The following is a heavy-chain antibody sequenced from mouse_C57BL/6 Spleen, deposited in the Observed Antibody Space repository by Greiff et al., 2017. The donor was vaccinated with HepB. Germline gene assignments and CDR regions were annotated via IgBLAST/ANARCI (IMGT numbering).Heavy chain of an antibody. Sequence: EVQLQQSGPELVKPGASVKIPCKASGYTFTDYNMDWVKQSHGKSLEWIGDINPNNGGTIYNQKFKGKATLTVDKSSSTAYMELRSLTSEDTAVYYCARKVYDGSFMDYWGQGTSVTVSS. CDR2: INPNNGGT. CDR1: GYTFTDYN. J-gene: IGHJ4*01. V-gene: IGHV1-18*01. CDR3: ARKVYDGSFMDY. D-gene: IGHD2-3*01.